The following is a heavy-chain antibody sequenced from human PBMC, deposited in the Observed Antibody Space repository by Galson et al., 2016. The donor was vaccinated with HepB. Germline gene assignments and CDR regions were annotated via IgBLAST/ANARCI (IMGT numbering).Heavy chain of an antibody. J-gene: IGHJ4*02. CDR1: GFTFSNAW. D-gene: IGHD6-19*01. CDR2: IKSKTDGGTT. V-gene: IGHV3-15*07. Sequence: SLRLSCAASGFTFSNAWMNWVRQAPGKGLEWVGRIKSKTDGGTTDYAAPVKGRFTISRDDSKNTLYLQMNSLRAEDTAVYYCAKAYSSGWYFFDYWGQGTLVTVSS. CDR3: AKAYSSGWYFFDY.